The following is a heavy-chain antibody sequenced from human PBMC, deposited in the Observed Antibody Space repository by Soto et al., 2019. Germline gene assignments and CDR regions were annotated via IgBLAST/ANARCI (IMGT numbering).Heavy chain of an antibody. CDR2: ISGNGDST. J-gene: IGHJ4*02. CDR3: AKRGAGHDFDF. Sequence: EVQLLESGGGLVQPGGSLRLSCAASGFTFSSYAMSWVRQAPGKGLEWVSVISGNGDSTYYADSVKGRFTISRDNSKNTLYLQMNSLRAEDTAVYYCAKRGAGHDFDFWGQGTLVTVSS. CDR1: GFTFSSYA. V-gene: IGHV3-23*01. D-gene: IGHD6-19*01.